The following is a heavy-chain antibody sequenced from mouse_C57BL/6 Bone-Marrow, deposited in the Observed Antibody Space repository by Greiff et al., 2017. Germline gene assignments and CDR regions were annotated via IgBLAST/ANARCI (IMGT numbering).Heavy chain of an antibody. CDR2: IYPGSGST. CDR1: CYTFTSYW. Sequence: QVPLQQPGAELVKPGASVKMSCKASCYTFTSYWITWVKQRPGQGLEWLGDIYPGSGSTNYNEKFKSKATLTVDTSSIEAYMQLTSLTAEDSAVYDCARVTVYDGYLFAYGGQGTLVTVSA. CDR3: ARVTVYDGYLFAY. D-gene: IGHD2-3*01. V-gene: IGHV1-55*01. J-gene: IGHJ3*01.